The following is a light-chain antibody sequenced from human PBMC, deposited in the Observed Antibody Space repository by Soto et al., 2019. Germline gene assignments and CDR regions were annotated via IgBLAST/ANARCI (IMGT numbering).Light chain of an antibody. V-gene: IGKV1-5*03. Sequence: DIQMTQSPSTLSASVGDRVTITCRASQSISSWLAWYQQKPGKAPKLLIYKASSLESGVPSRFSGSGSGTEFTLTISSLQPDDFATYYCQLYNSSRTFGQGTKVEIK. CDR1: QSISSW. CDR2: KAS. CDR3: QLYNSSRT. J-gene: IGKJ1*01.